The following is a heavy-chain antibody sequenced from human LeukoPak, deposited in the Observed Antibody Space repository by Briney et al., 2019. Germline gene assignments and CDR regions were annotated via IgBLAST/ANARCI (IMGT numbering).Heavy chain of an antibody. J-gene: IGHJ4*02. Sequence: SETLSLTCAVYGGSFSGYYWSWIRQPPGKGLEWIGEINHSGSTNYNPSLKSRVTISVDTSKNQFSLKLSSVTAADTAVYYCARGRTFYCSGGSCYSDYWGQGTLVTVSS. V-gene: IGHV4-34*01. CDR1: GGSFSGYY. CDR3: ARGRTFYCSGGSCYSDY. D-gene: IGHD2-15*01. CDR2: INHSGST.